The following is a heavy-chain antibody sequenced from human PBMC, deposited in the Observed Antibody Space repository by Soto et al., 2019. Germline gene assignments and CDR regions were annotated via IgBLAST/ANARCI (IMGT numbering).Heavy chain of an antibody. CDR3: ATSFIDYTGAGHYYDGMDV. J-gene: IGHJ6*02. CDR1: GYTLTELS. Sequence: ASVKVSCKVSGYTLTELSMHWVRQAPGKGLEWMGGFDPEDGETIYAQKFQGRVTMTEDTSTDTAYMELSSLRSEDTAVYYCATSFIDYTGAGHYYDGMDVRAQGSTVTGS. V-gene: IGHV1-24*01. CDR2: FDPEDGET. D-gene: IGHD6-13*01.